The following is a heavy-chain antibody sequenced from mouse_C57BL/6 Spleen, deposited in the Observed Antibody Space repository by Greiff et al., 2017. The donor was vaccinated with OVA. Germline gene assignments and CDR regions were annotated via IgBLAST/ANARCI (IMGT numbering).Heavy chain of an antibody. CDR1: GFTFSSYA. D-gene: IGHD1-1*01. J-gene: IGHJ1*03. CDR2: ISDGGSYT. Sequence: EVKLVESGGGLVKPGGSLKLSCAASGFTFSSYAMSWVRQTPEKRLEWVATISDGGSYTYYPDNVKGRFTISRDNAKNNLYLQMSQLKSEDTAMYYCARDYYGSSYNRYVDVWGTGTTVTVSS. V-gene: IGHV5-4*01. CDR3: ARDYYGSSYNRYVDV.